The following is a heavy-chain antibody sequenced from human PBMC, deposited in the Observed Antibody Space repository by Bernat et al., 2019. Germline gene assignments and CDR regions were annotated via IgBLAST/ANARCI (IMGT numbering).Heavy chain of an antibody. D-gene: IGHD2-15*01. CDR2: ISGGGDGT. J-gene: IGHJ5*02. CDR1: GFTFSSYA. Sequence: EVQLLESGGGLVQPGGSLRLSCAASGFTFSSYAMSWVRQAPGKGLEWVSTISGGGDGTYYADSVKGRFTISRDNSKNTLYLQMNSLRAEDTALNYCAKSGGYCGGGTCYPNWFDPWGRGTLVT. V-gene: IGHV3-23*01. CDR3: AKSGGYCGGGTCYPNWFDP.